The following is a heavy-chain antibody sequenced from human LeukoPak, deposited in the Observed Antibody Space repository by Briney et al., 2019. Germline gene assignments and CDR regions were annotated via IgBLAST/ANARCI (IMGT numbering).Heavy chain of an antibody. D-gene: IGHD5-12*01. V-gene: IGHV4-4*09. CDR2: IYTSGST. Sequence: SETLSLTCTVSGGSISSYYWSWIRQPPGKGLEWIGYIYTSGSTNYNPSLKSRVTISVDTSKNQFSLKLSSVTAADTAVYYCASSSGYDRYYYYYYMDVWGKGTTVTVSS. CDR1: GGSISSYY. CDR3: ASSSGYDRYYYYYYMDV. J-gene: IGHJ6*03.